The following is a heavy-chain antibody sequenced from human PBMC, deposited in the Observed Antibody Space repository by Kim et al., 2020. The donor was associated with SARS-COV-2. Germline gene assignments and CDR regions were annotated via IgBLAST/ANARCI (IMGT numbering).Heavy chain of an antibody. D-gene: IGHD6-19*01. V-gene: IGHV3-23*01. CDR2: ISGSDGST. J-gene: IGHJ6*02. CDR3: AKGFKKVQWLAKYYYGMDV. CDR1: GLTFSSYA. Sequence: GGSLRLSGAASGLTFSSYAMNWVRQAPGKGLEWVSAISGSDGSTYYADSVRGRFTISRDNSKNTLYLQMNSLRAEDTAVYYCAKGFKKVQWLAKYYYGMDVWGQGTTVTVSS.